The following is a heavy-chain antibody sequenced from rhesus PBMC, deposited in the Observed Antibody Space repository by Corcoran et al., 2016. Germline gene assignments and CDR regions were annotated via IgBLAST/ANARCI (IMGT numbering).Heavy chain of an antibody. V-gene: IGHV4-92*01. CDR2: LYGGGGGT. D-gene: IGHD3-34*01. CDR1: GGSISSSNW. CDR3: ARASVGRHQPGAFDV. J-gene: IGHJ5-1*01. Sequence: QVQLQESGPGLVKPSETLSLTCAVSGGSISSSNWWSWTRQSPGKGREWIGYLYGGGGGTRHNPSLKGRVTISKDTSKNQFSLKLSSGTAADTAVYYCARASVGRHQPGAFDVWGQGVLVTVSS.